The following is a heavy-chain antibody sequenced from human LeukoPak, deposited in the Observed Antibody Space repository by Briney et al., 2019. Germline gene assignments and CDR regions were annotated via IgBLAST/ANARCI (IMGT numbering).Heavy chain of an antibody. J-gene: IGHJ6*02. D-gene: IGHD2-2*03. CDR1: GFTFSSYE. CDR2: ISSSGSTI. V-gene: IGHV3-48*03. CDR3: ARDGYCSSTSCLDV. Sequence: GGSLRLSCAASGFTFSSYETNWVRQAPGKGLEWVSYISSSGSTIYYADSVKGRFTISRDNAKNSLYLQMNSLRAEDTAVYYCARDGYCSSTSCLDVWGQGTTVTVSS.